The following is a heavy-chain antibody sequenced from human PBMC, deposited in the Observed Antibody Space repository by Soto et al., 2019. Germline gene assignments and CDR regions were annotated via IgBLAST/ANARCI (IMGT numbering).Heavy chain of an antibody. CDR1: GGSISSSSYY. Sequence: PSETLSLTCTVPGGSISSSSYYWGWIRQPPGKGLEWIGSIYYSGSTYYNPSLKSRVTISVDTSKNQFSLKLSSVTAADTAVYYCARHRSDIVVVPAAIYFDYWGQGTLVTVSS. D-gene: IGHD2-2*01. CDR2: IYYSGST. V-gene: IGHV4-39*01. CDR3: ARHRSDIVVVPAAIYFDY. J-gene: IGHJ4*02.